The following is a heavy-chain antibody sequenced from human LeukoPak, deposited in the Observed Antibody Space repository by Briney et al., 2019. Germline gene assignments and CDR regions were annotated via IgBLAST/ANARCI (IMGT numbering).Heavy chain of an antibody. J-gene: IGHJ5*02. D-gene: IGHD2-2*01. Sequence: GASVKVSCKGSVYTFTSDYLHWVRQAPGQGLEWMGIINPSGGSTSNAQKFQGRVAMTRETSTNTVYMELSSLRSEDTAVYYCAASAANAGNWFDPWGQGTLVTVSS. CDR2: INPSGGST. V-gene: IGHV1-46*01. CDR1: VYTFTSDY. CDR3: AASAANAGNWFDP.